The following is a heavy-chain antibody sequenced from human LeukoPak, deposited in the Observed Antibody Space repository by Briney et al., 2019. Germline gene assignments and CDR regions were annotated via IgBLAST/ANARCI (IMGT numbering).Heavy chain of an antibody. V-gene: IGHV4-59*08. CDR2: IYYSGST. CDR1: GGSISNYY. CDR3: ARHKYSFGRVNGFDL. Sequence: SETLSLTCTVFGGSISNYYWSWIRQPPGKGLEWIGYIYYSGSTNYNPSLKSRVTISVDTSKNQFSLKLSSVTAADTAVYYCARHKYSFGRVNGFDLWGHGTMVPVSS. D-gene: IGHD5-18*01. J-gene: IGHJ3*01.